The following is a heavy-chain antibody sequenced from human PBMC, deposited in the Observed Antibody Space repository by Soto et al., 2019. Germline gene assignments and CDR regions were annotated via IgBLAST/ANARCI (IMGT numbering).Heavy chain of an antibody. CDR3: ARDVPPYYYGSGSSWFDP. CDR2: ISSSSSTI. Sequence: GGSLRLSCAASGFTFSSYSMNWVRQAPGKGLEWVSYISSSSSTIYYADSVKGRLTISRDNAKNSLYLQMNSLRDEDTAVYYCARDVPPYYYGSGSSWFDPWGQGTLVTVSS. V-gene: IGHV3-48*02. CDR1: GFTFSSYS. J-gene: IGHJ5*02. D-gene: IGHD3-10*01.